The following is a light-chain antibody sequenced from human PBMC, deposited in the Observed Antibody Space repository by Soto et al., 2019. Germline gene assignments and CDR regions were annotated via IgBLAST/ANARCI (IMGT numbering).Light chain of an antibody. CDR2: GAS. CDR3: QQYGSSPWT. CDR1: QSVTYN. Sequence: ETMLTQSPATLSASPGERVTLSCRATQSVTYNLAWYQQKPGQAPRLLIYGASTRATGIPARFSGRGSGTEFTLTISRLEPEDFAVYYCQQYGSSPWTFGQGTKVDIK. J-gene: IGKJ1*01. V-gene: IGKV3-20*01.